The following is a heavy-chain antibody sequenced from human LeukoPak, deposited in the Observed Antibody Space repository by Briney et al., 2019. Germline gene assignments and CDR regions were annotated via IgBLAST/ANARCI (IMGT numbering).Heavy chain of an antibody. J-gene: IGHJ6*04. CDR2: ISYDGSNK. V-gene: IGHV3-30*18. CDR3: VKVITMVRGVIKNYYGMDV. CDR1: GFTFSSYG. D-gene: IGHD3-10*01. Sequence: GRSLRLSCAASGFTFSSYGMHWVRQAPGKGLEWVAVISYDGSNKYYADSVKGRFTISRDNSKNTLHLQMNSLRAEDTAVYYCVKVITMVRGVIKNYYGMDVWGKGTTVTVSS.